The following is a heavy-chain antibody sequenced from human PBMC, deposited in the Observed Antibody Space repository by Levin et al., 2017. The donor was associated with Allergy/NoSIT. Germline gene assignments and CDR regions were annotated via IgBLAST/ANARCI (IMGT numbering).Heavy chain of an antibody. D-gene: IGHD3-3*01. CDR3: ARAHKKPYYDFWSGSPRGRADAFDI. V-gene: IGHV4-4*02. Sequence: SETLSLTCAVSGGSISSSNWWSWVRQPPGKGLEWIGEIYHSGSTNYNPSLKSRVTISVDKSKNQFSLKLSSVTAADTAVYYCARAHKKPYYDFWSGSPRGRADAFDIWGQGTMVTVSS. CDR1: GGSISSSNW. J-gene: IGHJ3*02. CDR2: IYHSGST.